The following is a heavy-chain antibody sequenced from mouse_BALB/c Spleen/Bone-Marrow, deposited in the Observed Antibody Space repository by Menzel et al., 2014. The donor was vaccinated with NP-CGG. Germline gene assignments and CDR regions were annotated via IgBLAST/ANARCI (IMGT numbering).Heavy chain of an antibody. J-gene: IGHJ3*01. CDR1: GYTFTNYF. CDR2: INPNNGGT. CDR3: TRSGPGFAY. Sequence: QVQLQQSGAELVKPGASVKLSCKASGYTFTNYFMYWVKQRPGQGLEWIGEINPNNGGTYFNENFKSKATLTLDKSSSTAYRQLSSLTSEDSAVYYCTRSGPGFAYWGHGTLVTVSA. V-gene: IGHV1S81*02.